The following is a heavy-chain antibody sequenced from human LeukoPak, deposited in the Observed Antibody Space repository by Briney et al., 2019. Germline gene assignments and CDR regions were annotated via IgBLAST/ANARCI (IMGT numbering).Heavy chain of an antibody. CDR2: IYNSGST. J-gene: IGHJ4*02. Sequence: SETLSLTCTVSGGSIRSSSYYWGWIRQPPGKGLEWIGSIYNSGSTYYNPSLKSRVTISVDTSKNQFSLKLSSVTAADTAVYYCARSGSYYGPRGRYFDYWGQGTLVTVSS. CDR3: ARSGSYYGPRGRYFDY. CDR1: GGSIRSSSYY. V-gene: IGHV4-39*07. D-gene: IGHD1-26*01.